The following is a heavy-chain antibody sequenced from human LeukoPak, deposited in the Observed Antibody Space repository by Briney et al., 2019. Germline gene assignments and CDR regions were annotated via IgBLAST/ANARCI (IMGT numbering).Heavy chain of an antibody. J-gene: IGHJ4*02. Sequence: AGGSLRLSCAASGFTFSTYGMHWVRQAPGKGLEWVALASYDGSDKYYADSVKGRFTISRDNSKNTVFLQMNSLRAEDTAVYYCAKDPPMYSSGWYNYFDYWGQGTLVTVSS. CDR2: ASYDGSDK. D-gene: IGHD6-19*01. CDR3: AKDPPMYSSGWYNYFDY. CDR1: GFTFSTYG. V-gene: IGHV3-30*18.